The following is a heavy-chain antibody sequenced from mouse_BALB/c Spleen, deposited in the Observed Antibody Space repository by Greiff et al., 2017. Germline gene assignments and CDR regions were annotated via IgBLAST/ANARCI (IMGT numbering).Heavy chain of an antibody. CDR2: IDPENGNT. Sequence: VQLKQSGAELVRPGALVKLSCKASGFNIKDYYMHWVKQRPEQGLEWIGWIDPENGNTIYDPKFQGKASITADTSSNTAYLQLSSLTSEDTAVYYCAPYYGPEGFAYWGQGTLVTVSA. D-gene: IGHD1-2*01. CDR3: APYYGPEGFAY. J-gene: IGHJ3*01. CDR1: GFNIKDYY. V-gene: IGHV14-1*02.